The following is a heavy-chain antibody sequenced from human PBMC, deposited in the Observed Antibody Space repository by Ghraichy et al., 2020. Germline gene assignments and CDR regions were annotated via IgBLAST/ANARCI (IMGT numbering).Heavy chain of an antibody. CDR1: GFTFSSYA. CDR2: ISGSGGST. D-gene: IGHD2-8*01. V-gene: IGHV3-23*01. J-gene: IGHJ5*02. CDR3: AKARVYNWFDP. Sequence: LSLTCAASGFTFSSYAMSWVRQAPGKGLEWVLAISGSGGSTYYADSVKGRFTISRDNYKNTLYLQMNSLRAEDTAVYYCAKARVYNWFDPWGQGTLVTVSS.